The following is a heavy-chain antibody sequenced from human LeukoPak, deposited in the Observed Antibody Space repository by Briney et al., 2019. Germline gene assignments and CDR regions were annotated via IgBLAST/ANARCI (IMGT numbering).Heavy chain of an antibody. CDR2: INHSGST. CDR3: ARAYTAMGY. D-gene: IGHD5-18*01. Sequence: SETLSLTCTVSGGSISTYYWSWIRQPPGKGLEWIGEINHSGSTNYNPSLKSRVTISVDTSKNQFSLKLSSVTAADTAVYYCARAYTAMGYWGQGTLVTVSS. V-gene: IGHV4-34*01. CDR1: GGSISTYY. J-gene: IGHJ4*02.